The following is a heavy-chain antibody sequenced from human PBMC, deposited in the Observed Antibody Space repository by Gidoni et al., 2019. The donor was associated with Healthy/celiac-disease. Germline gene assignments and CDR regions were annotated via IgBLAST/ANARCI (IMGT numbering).Heavy chain of an antibody. CDR1: GGSISSGGYS. J-gene: IGHJ4*02. CDR3: ARGRTVTTFMDY. CDR2: IYQSGST. Sequence: QLQLQESGSGLVKPSQTLSLTCAVSGGSISSGGYSWSWIRKPPGTGREVIGYIYQSGSTYYNPSLKSRVTISVDRSKNQFSLKLSSVTAADTAVYYCARGRTVTTFMDYWGQGTLVTVSS. D-gene: IGHD4-17*01. V-gene: IGHV4-30-2*01.